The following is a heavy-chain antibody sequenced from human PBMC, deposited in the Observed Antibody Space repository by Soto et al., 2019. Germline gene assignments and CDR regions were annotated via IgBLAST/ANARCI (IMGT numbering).Heavy chain of an antibody. D-gene: IGHD2-2*01. Sequence: SQTLSLTCAISGDSVSSNSAAWNWIRQSPSRGLEWLGRTYYRSKWYNDYAVSVKSRITINPDTSKNQFSLQLNSVTPEDTAVYYCARIVVVPAATYPDYYYYGMDVWGQGTTVTVSS. J-gene: IGHJ6*02. CDR3: ARIVVVPAATYPDYYYYGMDV. CDR2: TYYRSKWYN. CDR1: GDSVSSNSAA. V-gene: IGHV6-1*01.